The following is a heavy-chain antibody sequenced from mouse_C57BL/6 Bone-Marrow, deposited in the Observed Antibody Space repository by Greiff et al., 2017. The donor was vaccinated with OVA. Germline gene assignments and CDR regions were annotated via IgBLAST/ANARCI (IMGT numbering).Heavy chain of an antibody. D-gene: IGHD4-1*01. CDR1: GYTFTSYW. J-gene: IGHJ2*01. V-gene: IGHV1-50*01. CDR3: GTGYCDY. Sequence: QVQLQQPGAELVKPGASVKLSCKASGYTFTSYWMQWVKQRPGKGLEWIGEIDPSDSYTTYKQQFKGKATLTVDTSSSTVYRQLSSLTSEDSAVYYCGTGYCDYWGQGTTLTVSS. CDR2: IDPSDSYT.